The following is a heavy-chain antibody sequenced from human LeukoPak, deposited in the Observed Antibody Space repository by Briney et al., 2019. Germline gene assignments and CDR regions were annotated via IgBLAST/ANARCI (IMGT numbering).Heavy chain of an antibody. CDR3: ARDGRPGYPNWFDP. D-gene: IGHD2-15*01. CDR1: GGSFSGYY. Sequence: PSETLSLTCAVYGGSFSGYYWSWIRQPPGKGLEWIGEINHSGSTNYNPSLKSRVTMSVDTSKNQFSLKLSSVTAADTAVYYCARDGRPGYPNWFDPWGQGTLVTVSS. CDR2: INHSGST. J-gene: IGHJ5*02. V-gene: IGHV4-34*01.